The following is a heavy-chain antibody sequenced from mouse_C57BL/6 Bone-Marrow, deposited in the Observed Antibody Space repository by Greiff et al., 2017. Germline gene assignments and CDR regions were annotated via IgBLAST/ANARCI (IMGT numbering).Heavy chain of an antibody. CDR3: ARDYYGSSNRTWFAY. Sequence: DVKLVESGGDLVKPGGSLKLSCAASGFTFSSYGMSWVRQTPDKRLEWVATISSGGSYTYYPDSVKGRFPISRDNAKNTLYLQMSSLKSEDTAMXYWARDYYGSSNRTWFAYWGQGTLVTVSA. V-gene: IGHV5-6*02. D-gene: IGHD1-1*01. CDR2: ISSGGSYT. J-gene: IGHJ3*01. CDR1: GFTFSSYG.